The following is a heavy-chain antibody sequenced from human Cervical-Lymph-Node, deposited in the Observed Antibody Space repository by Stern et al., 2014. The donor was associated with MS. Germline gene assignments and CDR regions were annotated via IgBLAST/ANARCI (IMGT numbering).Heavy chain of an antibody. CDR2: IYHRGST. CDR1: GGSISSSNW. CDR3: ARRVGATPRHFQH. V-gene: IGHV4-4*02. D-gene: IGHD1-26*01. Sequence: QLQLQESGPGLVKPSGTLSLTCAVSGGSISSSNWWSWVRQPPGKGLEWIGEIYHRGSTTYTPSLKSRVTISVDKSKTQFSLKLSSVTAADTAVYYCARRVGATPRHFQHWGQGTLVTVSS. J-gene: IGHJ1*01.